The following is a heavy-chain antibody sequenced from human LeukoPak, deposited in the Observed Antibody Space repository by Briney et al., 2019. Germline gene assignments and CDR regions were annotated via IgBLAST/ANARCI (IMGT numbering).Heavy chain of an antibody. CDR1: GGSISSSSYY. CDR2: IYYSGST. D-gene: IGHD3-16*01. Sequence: SETLSLICTVSGGSISSSSYYWVWIRPPPGKGLEWIGSIYYSGSTYYNPSLKSRVTISVDTSKNQFSLKLSSVTAADTAVYYCARLVKFGGSLGYWGQGTLVTVSS. CDR3: ARLVKFGGSLGY. V-gene: IGHV4-39*01. J-gene: IGHJ4*02.